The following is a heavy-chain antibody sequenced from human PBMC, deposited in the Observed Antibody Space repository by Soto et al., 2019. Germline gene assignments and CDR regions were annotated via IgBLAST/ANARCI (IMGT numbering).Heavy chain of an antibody. V-gene: IGHV1-24*01. D-gene: IGHD4-17*01. CDR3: NKYHGDYNFDH. CDR1: GYTLNEVA. CDR2: FDPDEAET. J-gene: IGHJ5*02. Sequence: QVQLVQSGAEVKKPGASVKVSCKVSGYTLNEVAMHWVRQAPGKGLEWLGGFDPDEAETIYAQHFQGRVTMTEDTSTDTVYMELSSLRSETKALYFCNKYHGDYNFDHWGQGTLVTVSS.